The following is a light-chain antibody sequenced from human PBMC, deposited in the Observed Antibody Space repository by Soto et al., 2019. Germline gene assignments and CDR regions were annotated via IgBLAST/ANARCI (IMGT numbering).Light chain of an antibody. CDR3: QQYNNWPET. Sequence: IVLTQSPATLSVSPGERVTLSCRASQSLSVNLAWYQRKPGQAPRLLIHRTSIRASGVPDRFSGSGAGTEFSLTISSLQSEDFAIYYCQQYNNWPETFGQGTKVDNK. CDR2: RTS. J-gene: IGKJ1*01. V-gene: IGKV3-15*01. CDR1: QSLSVN.